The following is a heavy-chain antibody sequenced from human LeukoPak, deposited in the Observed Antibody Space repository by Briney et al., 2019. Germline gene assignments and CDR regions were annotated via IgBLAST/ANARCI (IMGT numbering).Heavy chain of an antibody. Sequence: GGSLRLSCAASGYTFSSYSINWVRQAPGKGLEWVSSISVRSNYIYYADSVRGRFSISRDDARGSLYLQMNSLRAEDTAVYYCVRLRRNSDTSGYYYYYDYWGQGTLVTVSS. V-gene: IGHV3-21*01. J-gene: IGHJ4*02. CDR2: ISVRSNYI. D-gene: IGHD3-22*01. CDR3: VRLRRNSDTSGYYYYYDY. CDR1: GYTFSSYS.